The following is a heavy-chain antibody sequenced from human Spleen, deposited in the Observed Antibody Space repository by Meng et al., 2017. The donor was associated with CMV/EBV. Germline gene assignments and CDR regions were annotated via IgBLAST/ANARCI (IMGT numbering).Heavy chain of an antibody. CDR3: CSRRFGEWGY. CDR2: INHSGST. Sequence: VALRRWGAGLLKPSESLPLTCAGYVGSFSGYYWSWIRQPPGKGLEWIGEINHSGSTNYTPSLKSRVTISVDTSKNQFSLKLSSVTAADTAVYYCCSRRFGEWGYWGQGTLVTVSS. J-gene: IGHJ4*02. CDR1: VGSFSGYY. V-gene: IGHV4-34*01. D-gene: IGHD3-10*01.